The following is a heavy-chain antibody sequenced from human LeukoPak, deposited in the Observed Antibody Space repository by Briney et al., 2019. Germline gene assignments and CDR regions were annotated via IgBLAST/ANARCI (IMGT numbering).Heavy chain of an antibody. CDR2: VTSRRGT. J-gene: IGHJ4*01. D-gene: IGHD6-19*01. CDR3: ATTRPYGTTWAGAFED. Sequence: GGSLRLSCAASEFTLSTHGLSWVRQAPGKRLEWVSTVTSRRGTHYTDSVQGRFITSRDNSENTFVLEVNSLRAEDTAVYYCATTRPYGTTWAGAFEDWGQGTPVTVFS. V-gene: IGHV3-23*01. CDR1: EFTLSTHG.